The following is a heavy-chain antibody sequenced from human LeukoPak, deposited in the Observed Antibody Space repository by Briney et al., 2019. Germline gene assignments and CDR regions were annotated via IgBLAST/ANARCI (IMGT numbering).Heavy chain of an antibody. CDR2: IYYSGST. D-gene: IGHD3-3*01. Sequence: PSQTLSLTCTVSGGSIISGHYYWTWIRQHPGKGLEWIGYIYYSGSTSHNPSLKSRVIISVDTSKNQFSLKLSSVTAADTAVYYCARVTYYDFWSGYPPFDPWGQGTLVTVSS. V-gene: IGHV4-31*03. CDR3: ARVTYYDFWSGYPPFDP. CDR1: GGSIISGHYY. J-gene: IGHJ5*02.